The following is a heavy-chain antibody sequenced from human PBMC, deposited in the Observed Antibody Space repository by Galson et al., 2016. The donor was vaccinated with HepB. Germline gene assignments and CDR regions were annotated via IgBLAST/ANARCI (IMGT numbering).Heavy chain of an antibody. V-gene: IGHV3-30*18. CDR3: AKSRLRFLGWGTHGMDV. CDR1: GFNFSYYA. D-gene: IGHD3-3*01. Sequence: SLRLSCAASGFNFSYYAMHWVRQAPGKGLAWVASISYDGRTNYYVDSLKGRFSISRDNSRRTLDLQMNSLVVEDTAVYYCAKSRLRFLGWGTHGMDVWGQGTTVSVSS. J-gene: IGHJ6*02. CDR2: ISYDGRTN.